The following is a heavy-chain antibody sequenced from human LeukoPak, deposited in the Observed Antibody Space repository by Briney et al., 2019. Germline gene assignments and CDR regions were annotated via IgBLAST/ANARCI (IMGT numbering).Heavy chain of an antibody. V-gene: IGHV4-39*01. CDR2: IYYSGST. CDR3: ASYYYDSSGYYHAFDI. Sequence: SETLSLTCTVSGGSISSSSYYWGWIRQPPGKGLEWIGSIYYSGSTYYNPSLKSRVTISVDTSKNQFSLKLSSVTAADTAVYYCASYYYDSSGYYHAFDIWGQGTMVTVSS. J-gene: IGHJ3*02. CDR1: GGSISSSSYY. D-gene: IGHD3-22*01.